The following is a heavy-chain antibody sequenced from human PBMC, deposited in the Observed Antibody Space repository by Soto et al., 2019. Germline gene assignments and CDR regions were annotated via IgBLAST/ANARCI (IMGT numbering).Heavy chain of an antibody. V-gene: IGHV4-39*02. Sequence: SETLSLTCTVSGGSISSSNYYWGWIRLPPGKGLDWIGSVFYSGSTYYNPSLKSRVTISVDTSKSHFSLKLSSVTAADTAVYYCARATYVWGTYRPVCYFDSWGQGTLVTVSS. CDR2: VFYSGST. J-gene: IGHJ4*02. CDR3: ARATYVWGTYRPVCYFDS. D-gene: IGHD3-16*02. CDR1: GGSISSSNYY.